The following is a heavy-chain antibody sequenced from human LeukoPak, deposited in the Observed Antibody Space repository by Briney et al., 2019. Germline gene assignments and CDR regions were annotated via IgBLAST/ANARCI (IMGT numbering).Heavy chain of an antibody. CDR3: VRIYYHYSSDYYWASDY. CDR1: GFTPSSYW. D-gene: IGHD3-22*01. J-gene: IGHJ4*02. V-gene: IGHV3-74*01. CDR2: IISDGSST. Sequence: RGSLRLSCAASGFTPSSYWTHWVRPAPGKGLVWVSRIISDGSSTNYADYVKGRFTISRDNAKNTLYLQMNSLRAEDTAVYYCVRIYYHYSSDYYWASDYWGQGTLVTVSS.